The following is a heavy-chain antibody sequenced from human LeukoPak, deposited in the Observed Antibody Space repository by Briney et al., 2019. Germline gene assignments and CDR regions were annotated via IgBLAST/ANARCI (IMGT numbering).Heavy chain of an antibody. CDR1: GFTFSSYR. CDR2: ISSSSSYI. D-gene: IGHD3-10*02. Sequence: GGSLRLSCADSGFTFSSYRMKWVRQAPGKGLEWVSSISSSSSYIYYADSVKGRLTISRDNAKNSLYLQMNSLRAEDTAVYYCAELGITMIGGVWGKGTTVTISS. V-gene: IGHV3-21*01. CDR3: AELGITMIGGV. J-gene: IGHJ6*04.